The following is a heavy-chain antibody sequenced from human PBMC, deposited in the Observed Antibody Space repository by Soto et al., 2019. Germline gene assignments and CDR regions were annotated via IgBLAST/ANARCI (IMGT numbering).Heavy chain of an antibody. CDR2: ISSSSSTI. CDR1: GFTFSSYS. Sequence: GGSLRLSCAASGFTFSSYSMNWVRQAPGTGLEWVSYISSSSSTIYYADSVKGRFTISRDNAKNSLYLQMNSLRAEDTAVYYCARDPSYYYGSGTNSWFDPWSQGTLVTVSS. V-gene: IGHV3-48*01. CDR3: ARDPSYYYGSGTNSWFDP. D-gene: IGHD3-10*01. J-gene: IGHJ5*02.